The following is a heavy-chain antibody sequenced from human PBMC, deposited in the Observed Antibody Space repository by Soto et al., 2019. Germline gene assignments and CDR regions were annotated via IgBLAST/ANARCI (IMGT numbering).Heavy chain of an antibody. CDR1: GFTFSTYA. J-gene: IGHJ4*02. D-gene: IGHD5-12*01. CDR3: AKTLYGGCDY. CDR2: IGGNGGTT. Sequence: EVQLLDSGGGLVQPGGSLRLSCVASGFTFSTYAMSWVRQAPGKGLEWVSGIGGNGGTTRYADSVKGRFTISRDNSKNTVYLQTNSLRVEDTAVYYCAKTLYGGCDYWGRGTLVTVSS. V-gene: IGHV3-23*01.